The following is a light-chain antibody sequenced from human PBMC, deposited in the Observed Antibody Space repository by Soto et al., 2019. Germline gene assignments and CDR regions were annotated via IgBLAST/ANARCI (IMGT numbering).Light chain of an antibody. CDR3: QQYNSYSLFT. Sequence: DIQMTQSPSTLSASVGDTVIITCRASQSISSWLAWYQQKPGKATKLLIYDASNLEAGVPSRFSGSGSGTEFTLTISSLQPDDFATYYCQQYNSYSLFTFGPGTKVDIK. CDR2: DAS. J-gene: IGKJ3*01. CDR1: QSISSW. V-gene: IGKV1-5*01.